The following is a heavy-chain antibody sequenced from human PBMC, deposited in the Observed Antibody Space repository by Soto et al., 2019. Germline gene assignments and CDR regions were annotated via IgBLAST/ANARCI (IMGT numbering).Heavy chain of an antibody. CDR1: GYTFTSYD. Sequence: QVQLVQSGAEVKKPGASVKVSCKASGYTFTSYDINWVRQATGQGLEWMGWMNPNSGNTGYAQKIQGRVTMTRNTAISKAYRELSSLRSDGTAVYYCLVRYSDIDDALDIRGLGTMVTASS. CDR2: MNPNSGNT. J-gene: IGHJ3*02. V-gene: IGHV1-8*01. CDR3: LVRYSDIDDALDI. D-gene: IGHD6-13*01.